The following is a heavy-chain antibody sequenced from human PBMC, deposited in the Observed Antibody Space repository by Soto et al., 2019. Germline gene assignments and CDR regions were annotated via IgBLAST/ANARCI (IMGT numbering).Heavy chain of an antibody. CDR1: SGSISSSNW. CDR2: IYHSGST. D-gene: IGHD6-13*01. V-gene: IGHV4-4*02. Sequence: SETLSLTCAVSSGSISSSNWWSWVRQPPGKGLEWIGEIYHSGSTNYNPSLKSRVTISVDNSKNQFSLKLSSVTAADTAVYYCARVGSSSWKYYFDYWGQGTLVTVSS. CDR3: ARVGSSSWKYYFDY. J-gene: IGHJ4*02.